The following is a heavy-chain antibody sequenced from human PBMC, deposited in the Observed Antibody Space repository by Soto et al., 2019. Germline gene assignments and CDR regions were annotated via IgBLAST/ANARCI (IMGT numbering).Heavy chain of an antibody. D-gene: IGHD3-9*01. V-gene: IGHV4-30-2*01. CDR2: IYHSGST. J-gene: IGHJ3*02. CDR1: GGSISSGGYS. CDR3: ARASALYYDILTGYPRIRAFDI. Sequence: QLQLQESGSGLVKPSQTLSLTCAVSGGSISSGGYSWSWIRQPPGKGLEWIGYIYHSGSTYYNPSLKSRVTISVDRSKNQFSLKLSSVTAADTAVYYCARASALYYDILTGYPRIRAFDIWGQGTMVTVSS.